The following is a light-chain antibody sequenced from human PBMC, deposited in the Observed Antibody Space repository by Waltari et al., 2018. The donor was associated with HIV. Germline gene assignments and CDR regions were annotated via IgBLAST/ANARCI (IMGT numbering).Light chain of an antibody. CDR2: WAS. V-gene: IGKV4-1*01. J-gene: IGKJ2*01. Sequence: DIVLTQSPDSLAVSLGERATINCKASQSVLYNSNSKNYLSWYQQRPGQPPKLLIYWASTRESGVPDRFSGSGSGTDFTLTISSLQAEDVAVYYCQQYYSVPYTFGQWTKLEIK. CDR3: QQYYSVPYT. CDR1: QSVLYNSNSKNY.